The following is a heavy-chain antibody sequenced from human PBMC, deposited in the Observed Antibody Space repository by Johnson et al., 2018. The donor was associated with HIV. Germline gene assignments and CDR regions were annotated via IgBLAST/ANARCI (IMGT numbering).Heavy chain of an antibody. CDR2: ISGSGGST. CDR3: ATPRGRSPHAFDI. D-gene: IGHD3-16*01. CDR1: GFTFSTYW. J-gene: IGHJ3*02. Sequence: VLLLESGGGLVQPGGSLRLSCVASGFTFSTYWMSWVRQAPGKGLEWVSAISGSGGSTYYADSVKGRFTISRDNSKNTLYLQMNSLRAEDTAVYYCATPRGRSPHAFDIWGQGTMVTVSS. V-gene: IGHV3-23*01.